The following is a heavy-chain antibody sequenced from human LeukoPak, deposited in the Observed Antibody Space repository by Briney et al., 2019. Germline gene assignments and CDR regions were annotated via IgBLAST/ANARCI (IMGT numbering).Heavy chain of an antibody. V-gene: IGHV3-30*18. J-gene: IGHJ4*02. D-gene: IGHD3-3*01. Sequence: GGSLRLSCAASGLTFSSYGMHWVRQAPGKGLEGVAVISYDGSNKYYADSVKGRFTISRDNSKNTLYLQMNGLRAEDTAVYYCAKDLEWLSLGEFDYWGQGTLVTVSS. CDR3: AKDLEWLSLGEFDY. CDR1: GLTFSSYG. CDR2: ISYDGSNK.